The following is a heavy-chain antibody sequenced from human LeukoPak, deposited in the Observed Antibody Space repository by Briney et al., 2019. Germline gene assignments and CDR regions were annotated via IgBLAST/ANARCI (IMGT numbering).Heavy chain of an antibody. CDR3: ARGGGSSSWYEEDFDY. D-gene: IGHD6-13*01. J-gene: IGHJ4*02. CDR2: INSDGSST. CDR1: GFTFSSYW. V-gene: IGHV3-74*01. Sequence: GGSLRLSCAASGFTFSSYWMHWVRQAPGKGLVWVSRINSDGSSTSYADSVKGRFTISRGNAKNTLYLQMNSLRAEDTAVYYCARGGGSSSWYEEDFDYWGQGTLVTVSS.